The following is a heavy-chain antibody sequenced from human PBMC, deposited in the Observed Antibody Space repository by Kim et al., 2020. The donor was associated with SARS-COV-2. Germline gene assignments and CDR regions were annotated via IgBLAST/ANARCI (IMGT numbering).Heavy chain of an antibody. Sequence: GESLKISCKGSGYSFTSYWIGWVRQMPGKGLEWMGIIYPGDSDTRYSPSFQGQVTISADKSISTAYPQWSSLKASDTAMYYCARHVGYYYYYMDVWGKGTTVTVSS. CDR2: IYPGDSDT. J-gene: IGHJ6*03. V-gene: IGHV5-51*01. CDR3: ARHVGYYYYYMDV. CDR1: GYSFTSYW.